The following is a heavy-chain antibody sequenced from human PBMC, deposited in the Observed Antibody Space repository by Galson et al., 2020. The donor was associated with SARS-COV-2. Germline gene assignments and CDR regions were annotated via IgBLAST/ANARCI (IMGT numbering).Heavy chain of an antibody. V-gene: IGHV4-31*03. Sequence: SETLSLTCTVSGGSISSGGYYWSWIRQHPGKGLEWIGYIYYSGSTYYNPSLKSRVTISVDTSKNQFSLKLSSVTAADTAVYYCARDLMREYSSSWYYYYGMDVWGQGTTVTVSS. CDR1: GGSISSGGYY. J-gene: IGHJ6*02. CDR3: ARDLMREYSSSWYYYYGMDV. D-gene: IGHD6-13*01. CDR2: IYYSGST.